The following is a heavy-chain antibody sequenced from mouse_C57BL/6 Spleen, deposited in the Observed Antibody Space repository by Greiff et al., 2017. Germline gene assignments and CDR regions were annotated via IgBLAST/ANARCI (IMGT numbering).Heavy chain of an antibody. CDR2: IYPGDGDT. CDR1: GYAFSSSW. CDR3: ARWPNYYGSSYYAMDY. D-gene: IGHD1-1*01. V-gene: IGHV1-82*01. Sequence: QVQLQQSGPELVKPGASVKISCKASGYAFSSSWMNWVKQRPGKGLEWIGRIYPGDGDTNYNGKFKGKATLTADKSSSTAYMQLSSLTSEDSAVYFCARWPNYYGSSYYAMDYWGQGTSVTVSS. J-gene: IGHJ4*01.